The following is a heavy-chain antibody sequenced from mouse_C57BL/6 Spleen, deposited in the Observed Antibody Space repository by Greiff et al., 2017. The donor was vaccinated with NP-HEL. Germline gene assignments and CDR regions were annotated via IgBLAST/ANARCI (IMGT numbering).Heavy chain of an antibody. D-gene: IGHD1-1*01. CDR2: IRNKANGYTT. CDR1: GWTCTHYY. Sequence: EVMLVESGGGLVERGGARRVSWCGAGWTCTHYYMSWVSQPPGQSLDWLGFIRNKANGYTTEYSASVKGRFTISRDNSQSILYLQMNALRAEDSATYYCARSLITTNAMDYWGQGTSVTVSS. V-gene: IGHV7-3*01. CDR3: ARSLITTNAMDY. J-gene: IGHJ4*01.